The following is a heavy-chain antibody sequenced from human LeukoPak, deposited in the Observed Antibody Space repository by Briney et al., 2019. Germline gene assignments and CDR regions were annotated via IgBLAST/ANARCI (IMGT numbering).Heavy chain of an antibody. CDR2: ISSSSSYI. CDR3: ARGSYYYDSSGYQSDY. J-gene: IGHJ4*02. V-gene: IGHV3-21*01. Sequence: PGGSLRLSCAASGFTLSSYSMNWVRQAPGKGLEWVSSISSSSSYIYYADSVKGRFTISRDNAKNSLYLQMNSLRAEDTAVYYCARGSYYYDSSGYQSDYWGQGTLVTVSP. CDR1: GFTLSSYS. D-gene: IGHD3-22*01.